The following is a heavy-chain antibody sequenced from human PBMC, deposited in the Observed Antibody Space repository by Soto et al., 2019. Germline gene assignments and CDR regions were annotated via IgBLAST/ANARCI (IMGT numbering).Heavy chain of an antibody. CDR1: LYSFTSYC. CDR3: ARPEVGQQLGSWAFDI. CDR2: IYPCDSDT. J-gene: IGHJ3*02. Sequence: PGESLKIACKGSLYSFTSYCIGWVRQMPVKGLDWMGIIYPCDSDTRYSPSFQGQVTISADKSISTAYLQWSSLKASDTAMYYCARPEVGQQLGSWAFDIWGQGTMVTVS. D-gene: IGHD6-13*01. V-gene: IGHV5-51*01.